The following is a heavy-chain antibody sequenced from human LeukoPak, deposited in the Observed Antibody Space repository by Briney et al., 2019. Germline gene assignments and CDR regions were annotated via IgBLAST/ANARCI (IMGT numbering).Heavy chain of an antibody. Sequence: SETLSLTCTVSGGSISRGGYYWSWIRQHPGKGLAWIGSIYYSGSTYYNPSLKSRITISVDTSKNQFSLKLSSVTAADTAVYYCARYMAGTGYGMDVWGQGTTVTVSS. CDR3: ARYMAGTGYGMDV. CDR2: IYYSGST. J-gene: IGHJ6*02. D-gene: IGHD6-19*01. CDR1: GGSISRGGYY. V-gene: IGHV4-31*03.